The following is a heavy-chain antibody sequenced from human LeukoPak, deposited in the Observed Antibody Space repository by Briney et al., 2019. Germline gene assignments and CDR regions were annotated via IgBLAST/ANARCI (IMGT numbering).Heavy chain of an antibody. V-gene: IGHV1-2*02. CDR1: GYTFTGYY. D-gene: IGHD3-10*01. Sequence: ASVKVSCKASGYTFTGYYMHWVRQAPGQGLEWMGWINPNSGGTNYAQKFQGRVTITADKSTSTAYMELSSLRSEDTAVYYCAREMDYYGSGSYYPFDAFDIWGQGTMVTVSS. CDR3: AREMDYYGSGSYYPFDAFDI. J-gene: IGHJ3*02. CDR2: INPNSGGT.